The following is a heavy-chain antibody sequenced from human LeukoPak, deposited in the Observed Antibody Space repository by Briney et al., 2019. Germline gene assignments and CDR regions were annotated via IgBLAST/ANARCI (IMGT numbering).Heavy chain of an antibody. CDR1: GFTFSSYS. Sequence: GGSLRLSCAASGFTFSSYSMNWVRQAPGKGLEWVSSISSSSSYIYYADSVKGRFTISRDNAKNSLYLQMNSPRAEDTAVYYCARDDNYYGSGSWTFGYWGQGTLVTVSS. V-gene: IGHV3-21*01. J-gene: IGHJ4*02. D-gene: IGHD3-10*01. CDR3: ARDDNYYGSGSWTFGY. CDR2: ISSSSSYI.